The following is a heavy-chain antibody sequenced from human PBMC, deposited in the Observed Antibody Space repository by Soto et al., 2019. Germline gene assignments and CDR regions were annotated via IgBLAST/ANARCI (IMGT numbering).Heavy chain of an antibody. J-gene: IGHJ4*02. CDR2: ISSSSSTI. V-gene: IGHV3-48*01. D-gene: IGHD3-16*02. Sequence: GGSLRLSCAASGFTFSSYSMNWVRQAPGKGLEWVSYISSSSSTIYYADSVKGRFTISRDSAKNSLYLQMNSLRAEDTAVYYCTRASYTAVFDYWGQGTLVTVSS. CDR1: GFTFSSYS. CDR3: TRASYTAVFDY.